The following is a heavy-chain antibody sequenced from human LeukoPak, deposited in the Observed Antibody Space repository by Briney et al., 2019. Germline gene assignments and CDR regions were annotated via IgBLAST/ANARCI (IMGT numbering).Heavy chain of an antibody. CDR3: ARDRGITGTWDAFDI. Sequence: GGSLRLSCAASGFTFSSYSMNWVRQAPGKGLEWVSSISSSSSYIYYADSVKGRFTISRDNAKNSLYLQMNSLRAEDTAVYYCARDRGITGTWDAFDIWGQGTMVTVSS. CDR1: GFTFSSYS. J-gene: IGHJ3*02. CDR2: ISSSSSYI. D-gene: IGHD1/OR15-1a*01. V-gene: IGHV3-21*01.